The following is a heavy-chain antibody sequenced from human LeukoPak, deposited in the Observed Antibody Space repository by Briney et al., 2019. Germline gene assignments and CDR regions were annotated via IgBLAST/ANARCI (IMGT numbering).Heavy chain of an antibody. V-gene: IGHV4-30-2*01. J-gene: IGHJ3*02. D-gene: IGHD3-22*01. CDR1: GGSISSGGYS. Sequence: SQTLSLTCAVSGGSISSGGYSWSWVRQPPGKGLEWIVYIYHSGSTYYNPSLKSRVTISVDRSKNQFSLKLSSVTAADTAVYYCARVSGYYYDSSGYYDIRDAFDIWGQGTMVTVSS. CDR2: IYHSGST. CDR3: ARVSGYYYDSSGYYDIRDAFDI.